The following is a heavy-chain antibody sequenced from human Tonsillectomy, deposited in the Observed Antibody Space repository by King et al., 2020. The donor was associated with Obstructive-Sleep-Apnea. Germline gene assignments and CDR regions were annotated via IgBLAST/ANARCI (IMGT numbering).Heavy chain of an antibody. CDR3: AKESWIWLRNEGGGAFDI. V-gene: IGHV3-9*01. D-gene: IGHD1-1*01. Sequence: VQLVESGGGLVQPGRSLRLSCAASGFTFDDYAMHWVRQAPGRGLEWVSGISWNNDNIGYADSVKGRFSISRDNAKNSLYLQMNSLRTEDTALYYCAKESWIWLRNEGGGAFDIWGQGTMVTVSS. CDR2: ISWNNDNI. J-gene: IGHJ3*02. CDR1: GFTFDDYA.